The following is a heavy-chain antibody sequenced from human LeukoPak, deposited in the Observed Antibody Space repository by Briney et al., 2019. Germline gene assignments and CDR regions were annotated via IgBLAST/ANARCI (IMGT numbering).Heavy chain of an antibody. Sequence: GXSLRLSCAASGFTFSNYGMHWVRQAPGKGLEWVAFIRYDGSNKYYADSVKGRFTISRDNSKNTLYLQMNSLSAEDTAVYYCAMFGSTFNAFDIWGQGTMVTVSS. D-gene: IGHD3-16*01. V-gene: IGHV3-30*02. CDR2: IRYDGSNK. CDR1: GFTFSNYG. J-gene: IGHJ3*02. CDR3: AMFGSTFNAFDI.